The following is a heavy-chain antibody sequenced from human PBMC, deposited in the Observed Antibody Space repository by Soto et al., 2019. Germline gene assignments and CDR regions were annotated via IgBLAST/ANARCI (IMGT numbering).Heavy chain of an antibody. CDR2: ISYDGSNK. J-gene: IGHJ4*02. Sequence: QVQLVESGGGVVQPGRSLRLSCAASGFTFSSYAVHWVRHAPGKGLEWVAVISYDGSNKYYADSVKGRFTISRDNSKNTLYLQMNSLRAEDTAVYYCARDDYYDSSGYTLFDYWGQGTLVTVSS. CDR3: ARDDYYDSSGYTLFDY. CDR1: GFTFSSYA. D-gene: IGHD3-22*01. V-gene: IGHV3-30-3*01.